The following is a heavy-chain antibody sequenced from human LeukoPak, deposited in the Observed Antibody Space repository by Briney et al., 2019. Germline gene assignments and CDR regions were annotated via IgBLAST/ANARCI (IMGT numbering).Heavy chain of an antibody. CDR1: GFTFSSYS. Sequence: EGSLRLSCAASGFTFSSYSMNWVRQAPGKGLEWVSSISSSSSYIYYADSVKGRFTISRDNAKNSLYLQMNSLRAEDTAVYYCARVVLGYCSGGSCPPYYGMDVWGQGTTVTVSS. CDR3: ARVVLGYCSGGSCPPYYGMDV. CDR2: ISSSSSYI. V-gene: IGHV3-21*01. D-gene: IGHD2-15*01. J-gene: IGHJ6*02.